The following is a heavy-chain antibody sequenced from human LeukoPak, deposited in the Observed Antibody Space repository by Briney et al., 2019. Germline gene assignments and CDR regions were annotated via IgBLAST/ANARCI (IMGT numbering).Heavy chain of an antibody. V-gene: IGHV4-34*01. CDR1: GGSFSGYY. Sequence: SGTLSLTCAVYGGSFSGYYWSWIRQPPGKGLEWIGEINHSGSTNCNPSLKSRVTISVDTSKNQFSLKLSSVTAADTAVYYCARHKSIAARPSNYYYYMDVWGKGTTVTVSS. CDR3: ARHKSIAARPSNYYYYMDV. CDR2: INHSGST. D-gene: IGHD6-6*01. J-gene: IGHJ6*03.